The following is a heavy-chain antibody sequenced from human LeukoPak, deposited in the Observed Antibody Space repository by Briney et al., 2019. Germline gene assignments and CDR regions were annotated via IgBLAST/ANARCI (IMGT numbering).Heavy chain of an antibody. CDR1: GFTFSSYA. D-gene: IGHD3-22*01. Sequence: GGSLRLSCAASGFTFSSYAMSWVRQAPGKGLEWVSAISGSGGGTYYADAVKGRFTISRDNSKNTLYLQMNSLRAEDTAVYYCAKDGETYYYDSSGYVDYWGQGTLVTVSS. J-gene: IGHJ4*02. V-gene: IGHV3-23*01. CDR3: AKDGETYYYDSSGYVDY. CDR2: ISGSGGGT.